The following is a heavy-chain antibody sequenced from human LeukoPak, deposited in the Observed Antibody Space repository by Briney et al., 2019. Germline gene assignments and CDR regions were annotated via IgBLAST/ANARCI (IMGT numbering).Heavy chain of an antibody. Sequence: SETLSLTCAVSSGSLSVYSWGWIRQPPGKGLEWVGEISHSGITNYNASLKSRVTISLNKSEIQFSLMLSSVTAADTAVYFCTRQSGTVTPIDYWSQGTLVTVSS. J-gene: IGHJ4*02. CDR1: SGSLSVYS. V-gene: IGHV4-34*01. CDR2: ISHSGIT. CDR3: TRQSGTVTPIDY. D-gene: IGHD4-17*01.